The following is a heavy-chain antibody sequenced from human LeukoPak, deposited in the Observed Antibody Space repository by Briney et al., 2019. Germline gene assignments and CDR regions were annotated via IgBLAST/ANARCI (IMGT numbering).Heavy chain of an antibody. CDR2: LLDSVNT. CDR1: GGSISSHY. Sequence: SETLSLTCTVSGGSISSHYWSWIRQPPGKGLEWIAYLLDSVNTKDNPSLQSRLTLSADASKNQFSLRLSSVTAADTAVYYCATIKRGSIYGYFDFWGQGIKVTVSS. V-gene: IGHV4-59*11. CDR3: ATIKRGSIYGYFDF. D-gene: IGHD5-18*01. J-gene: IGHJ4*02.